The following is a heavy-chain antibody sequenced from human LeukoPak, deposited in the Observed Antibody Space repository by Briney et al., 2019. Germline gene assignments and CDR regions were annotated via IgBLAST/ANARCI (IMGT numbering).Heavy chain of an antibody. CDR1: GFTFSSYG. J-gene: IGHJ4*02. Sequence: GGSLRLSCAASGFTFSSYGMHWVRQAPGKGLEWVAFIRYDGSNKYYADSVKGRFTISRDNSKNTLYLQMNSLGAEDTAVYYCARGYYDSSGYYLYDYWGQGTLVTVSS. V-gene: IGHV3-30*02. CDR2: IRYDGSNK. CDR3: ARGYYDSSGYYLYDY. D-gene: IGHD3-22*01.